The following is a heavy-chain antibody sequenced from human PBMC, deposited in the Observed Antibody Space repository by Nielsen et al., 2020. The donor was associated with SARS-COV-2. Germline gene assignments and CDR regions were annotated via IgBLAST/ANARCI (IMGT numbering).Heavy chain of an antibody. V-gene: IGHV1-2*06. CDR2: INPNSGGT. Sequence: ASVKVSCKASGYTFTSYAMNWVRQAPGQGLEWMGRINPNSGGTNYAQKFQGRVTMTRDTSISTAYMELSRLRSEDTAVYYCASGFWGLSGPPFDPWGQGTLVTVSS. CDR3: ASGFWGLSGPPFDP. CDR1: GYTFTSYA. D-gene: IGHD3-16*01. J-gene: IGHJ5*02.